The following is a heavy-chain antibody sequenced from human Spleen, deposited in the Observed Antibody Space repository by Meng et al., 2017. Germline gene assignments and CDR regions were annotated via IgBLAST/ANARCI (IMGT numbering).Heavy chain of an antibody. CDR3: AGAWVTLVRGVIERGPFDK. CDR1: GGSLTGYG. CDR2: IIPTFDTA. J-gene: IGHJ4*02. V-gene: IGHV1-69*06. Sequence: SVKVSCKASGGSLTGYGISWMRQAPGQGLEWMGGIIPTFDTADYAQKFKGRVTITADKYTSTIYMEMSSLRPEDTAVYYCAGAWVTLVRGVIERGPFDKWGQGSLVTVSS. D-gene: IGHD3-10*01.